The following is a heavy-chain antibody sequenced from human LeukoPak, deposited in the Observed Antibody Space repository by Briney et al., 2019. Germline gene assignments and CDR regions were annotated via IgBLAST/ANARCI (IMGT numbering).Heavy chain of an antibody. CDR3: ARRTMATIYFDY. CDR1: GGSISSGGYS. V-gene: IGHV4-30-2*01. J-gene: IGHJ4*02. Sequence: TLSLTCAVSGGSISSGGYSWSWIRQPPGKGLEWIGYIYHSGSTYYNPSLKSRVTISVDRSKNQFSLKLSSVTAADTAVYYCARRTMATIYFDYWGQGTLVTVSS. CDR2: IYHSGST. D-gene: IGHD5-24*01.